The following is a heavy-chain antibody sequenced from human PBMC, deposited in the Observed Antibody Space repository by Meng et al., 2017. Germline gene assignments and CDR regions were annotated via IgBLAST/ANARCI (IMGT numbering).Heavy chain of an antibody. D-gene: IGHD3-22*01. V-gene: IGHV4-39*07. Sequence: ESLKISCTVSGGSISSSSYYWGWIRQPPGKGLEWIGSIYYSGSTYYNPSLKSRVTISVDTSKNQFSLKLSSVTAADTAVYYCARDLGAYYYDSSGYYYVNWGQGTLVTVSS. CDR2: IYYSGST. J-gene: IGHJ4*02. CDR1: GGSISSSSYY. CDR3: ARDLGAYYYDSSGYYYVN.